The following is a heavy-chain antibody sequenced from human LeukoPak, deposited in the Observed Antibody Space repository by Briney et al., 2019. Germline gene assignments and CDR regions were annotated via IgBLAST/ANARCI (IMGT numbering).Heavy chain of an antibody. J-gene: IGHJ6*02. D-gene: IGHD6-19*01. V-gene: IGHV3-21*04. CDR1: GLTFSSYS. CDR3: AKKTSSGWYGYYYYGMDV. Sequence: GGSLRLSCAASGLTFSSYSMNWVRQAPGKGLEWVSSISSSSSYIYYADSVKGRFTISRDNAKNSLYLQMNSLRAEDTAVYYCAKKTSSGWYGYYYYGMDVWGQGTTVTVSS. CDR2: ISSSSSYI.